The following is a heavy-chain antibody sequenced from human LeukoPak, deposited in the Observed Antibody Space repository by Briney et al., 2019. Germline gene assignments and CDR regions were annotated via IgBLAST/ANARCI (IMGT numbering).Heavy chain of an antibody. CDR3: ARQERWLQGDFDY. Sequence: SETLSLTCTVSGYSISSGYYWGWIRQPPGKGLEWIGSIYYSGSTYYNPSLKSRVTISVDTAKNQFSLKLSSVTAADTAVYYCARQERWLQGDFDYWGQGTLVTVSS. CDR2: IYYSGST. J-gene: IGHJ4*02. V-gene: IGHV4-38-2*02. D-gene: IGHD5-24*01. CDR1: GYSISSGYY.